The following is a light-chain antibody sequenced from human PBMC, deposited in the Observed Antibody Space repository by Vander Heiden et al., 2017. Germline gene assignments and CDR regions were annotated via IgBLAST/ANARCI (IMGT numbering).Light chain of an antibody. CDR1: SSDVGGYNF. J-gene: IGLJ3*02. CDR2: EVS. V-gene: IGLV2-14*01. Sequence: QSALTQPASVSGSPGQSITISCTGTSSDVGGYNFVSWSQQHPGKAPKLIIYEVSNRPSGVSNRFSGSKSGNTASLTISGLQAEDEADYYCSSYTTSSTVVFGGGTKLTV. CDR3: SSYTTSSTVV.